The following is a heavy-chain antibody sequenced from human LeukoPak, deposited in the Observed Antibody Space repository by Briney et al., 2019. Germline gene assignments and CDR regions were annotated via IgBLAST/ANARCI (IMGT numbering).Heavy chain of an antibody. D-gene: IGHD6-13*01. CDR1: GGTFSSYA. J-gene: IGHJ6*03. CDR3: ARNQQLVRAYYYYMDV. Sequence: SVKVSCKASGGTFSSYAISWVRQAPGQGLEWMGGIIPIFGTANYAQKFQGRVTITADESTSTAYMELSSLRSEDTAVYYCARNQQLVRAYYYYMDVWGKGTRSPSP. V-gene: IGHV1-69*13. CDR2: IIPIFGTA.